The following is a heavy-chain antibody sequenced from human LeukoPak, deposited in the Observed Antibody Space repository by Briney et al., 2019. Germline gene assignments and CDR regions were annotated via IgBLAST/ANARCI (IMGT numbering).Heavy chain of an antibody. Sequence: PSETLSLTCTVSGGSISSGGYYWSWNRQHPGKGLEWIGYIYYSGSTYYNPSLKSRVTISVDTSKNQFSLKLSSVTAADTAVYYCARGYPSGHYDILTGYYMVTHFDYWGQGTLVTVSS. CDR2: IYYSGST. D-gene: IGHD3-9*01. CDR1: GGSISSGGYY. J-gene: IGHJ4*02. V-gene: IGHV4-31*03. CDR3: ARGYPSGHYDILTGYYMVTHFDY.